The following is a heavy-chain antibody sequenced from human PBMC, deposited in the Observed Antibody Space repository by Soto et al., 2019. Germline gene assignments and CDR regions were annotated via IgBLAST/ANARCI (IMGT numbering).Heavy chain of an antibody. J-gene: IGHJ4*02. D-gene: IGHD2-15*01. CDR2: ISYDGSNK. CDR1: GFTFSSYG. V-gene: IGHV3-30*18. CDR3: AKDYDVVVVAATHFDY. Sequence: GGSLRLSCAASGFTFSSYGMHWVRQAPGKGLEWVAVISYDGSNKYYADSVKGRFTISRDNSKNTLYLQMNSLRAEDTAVYYCAKDYDVVVVAATHFDYWGQGTLVTVSS.